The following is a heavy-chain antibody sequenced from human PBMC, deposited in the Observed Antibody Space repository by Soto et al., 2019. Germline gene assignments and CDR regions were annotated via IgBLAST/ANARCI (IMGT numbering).Heavy chain of an antibody. Sequence: QVQLVQSGAEVKKPGASAKVSCKASGYTFTSYGISWVRQAPGQGLEWMGWISAYNGNTNYAQKLQGRVTMTTDTSTSTAYMELRSLRSDDTAVYYCARFAPRAYYYGSGSSLFDYWGQGTLVTVSS. D-gene: IGHD3-10*01. CDR1: GYTFTSYG. CDR2: ISAYNGNT. V-gene: IGHV1-18*01. CDR3: ARFAPRAYYYGSGSSLFDY. J-gene: IGHJ4*02.